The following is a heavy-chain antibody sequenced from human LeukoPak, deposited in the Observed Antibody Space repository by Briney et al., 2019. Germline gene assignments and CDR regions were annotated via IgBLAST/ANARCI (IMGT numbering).Heavy chain of an antibody. CDR3: ARDNYYGSGSYNYYGIDV. V-gene: IGHV3-30-3*01. CDR2: ISDDGTKK. CDR1: GISFSNYA. D-gene: IGHD3-10*01. Sequence: GGSLRLSCVASGISFSNYAMHWVRQAPGKGLEWVAVISDDGTKKYYGDSEKGRFTNSRDNSKNTLFLQMNSLRAEDTAVYYCARDNYYGSGSYNYYGIDVWGQGTTVTVTS. J-gene: IGHJ6*02.